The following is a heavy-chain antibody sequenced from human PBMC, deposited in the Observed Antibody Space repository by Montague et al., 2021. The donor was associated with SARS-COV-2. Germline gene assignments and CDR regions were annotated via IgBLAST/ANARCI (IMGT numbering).Heavy chain of an antibody. V-gene: IGHV4-59*01. CDR1: GGSMINNY. CDR2: IYYTGST. Sequence: SETLSLTCSVSGGSMINNYWSWIRQPPGKGLEWMGYIYYTGSTDYNPSLESRATLSIDTSKNEFSLKLTSVTAADTAVCYCARGGGRLQYSYYYGMDVWGQGTTVTVSS. CDR3: ARGGGRLQYSYYYGMDV. J-gene: IGHJ6*02. D-gene: IGHD5-12*01.